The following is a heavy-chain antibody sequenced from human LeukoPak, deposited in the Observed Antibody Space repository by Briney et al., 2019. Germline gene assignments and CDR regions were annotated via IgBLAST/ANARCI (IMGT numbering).Heavy chain of an antibody. V-gene: IGHV3-7*03. J-gene: IGHJ4*02. CDR2: IKGDESEK. CDR1: GFTFSNYW. D-gene: IGHD3-3*01. CDR3: ARALSG. Sequence: GGSLRLSCAASGFTFSNYWMHWVRQAPGRGLEGVADIKGDESEKYYVDSVKGRFSISRDNAKNSLYLQMNSLRAEDTAVYYCARALSGWGQGTLVTVSS.